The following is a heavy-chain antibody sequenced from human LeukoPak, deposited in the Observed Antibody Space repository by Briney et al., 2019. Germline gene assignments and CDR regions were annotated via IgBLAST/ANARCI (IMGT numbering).Heavy chain of an antibody. CDR3: VRGKTIDY. D-gene: IGHD3-10*01. V-gene: IGHV3-74*03. CDR1: GFTFSNYW. Sequence: AGGSLTLSCTTSGFTFSNYWMYWLRQAPGKGLMWVSRIMIDGTGIPCTDSVEGRFTISRDNAKNQLYLQMNSLTDEDTAVYYCVRGKTIDYWGQGTLVTVTS. CDR2: IMIDGTGI. J-gene: IGHJ4*02.